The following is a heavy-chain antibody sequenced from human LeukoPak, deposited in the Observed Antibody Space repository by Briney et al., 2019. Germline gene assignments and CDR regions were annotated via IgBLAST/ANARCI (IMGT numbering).Heavy chain of an antibody. D-gene: IGHD2-15*01. V-gene: IGHV3-23*01. Sequence: GGSLRLSCAASGFPFVSFGMSWVRQAPGKGLEWVSAITGSGGTTYYADSVKGRFTISRDNSKNTLYLQMNSLRDEDTAVYYCAKVPLYCSGGTCYASYFDYWGQGTLVTVSS. CDR1: GFPFVSFG. J-gene: IGHJ4*02. CDR2: ITGSGGTT. CDR3: AKVPLYCSGGTCYASYFDY.